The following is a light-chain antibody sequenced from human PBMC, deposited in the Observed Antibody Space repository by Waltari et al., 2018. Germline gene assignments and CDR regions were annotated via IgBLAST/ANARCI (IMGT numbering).Light chain of an antibody. J-gene: IGKJ2*01. CDR1: QSVTTN. Sequence: EIVMTQSPATLSVSPGERAVLSCRASQSVTTNLAWYQQKPGQAPRLLIYGASTRATNIPARFSGSGSGTEFNLTISSLQSEDFAVYYCHQYNNGPPYNFGQGTKPEI. CDR2: GAS. V-gene: IGKV3-15*01. CDR3: HQYNNGPPYN.